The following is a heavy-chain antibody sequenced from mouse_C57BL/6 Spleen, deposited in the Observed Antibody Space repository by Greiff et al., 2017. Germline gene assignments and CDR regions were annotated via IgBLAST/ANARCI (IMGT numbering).Heavy chain of an antibody. J-gene: IGHJ4*01. V-gene: IGHV1-20*01. D-gene: IGHD6-1*01. Sequence: VHVKQSGPELVKPGDSVKISCKASGYSFTGYFMNWVMQSHGKSLEWIGRINPYNGDTFYNQKFKGKATLTVDKSSSTAHMELRSLTSEDSAVYYCASGSNYAMDYWGQGTSVTVSS. CDR3: ASGSNYAMDY. CDR1: GYSFTGYF. CDR2: INPYNGDT.